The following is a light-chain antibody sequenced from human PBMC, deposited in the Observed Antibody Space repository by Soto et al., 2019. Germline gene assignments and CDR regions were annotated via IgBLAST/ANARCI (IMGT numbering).Light chain of an antibody. CDR2: AAS. Sequence: DIQMTQSPSSLSASVGDRITITCRASQGISNLLGWFQHKPGKAPKRLIYAASSLQGGVPSRFSGSGSGTEFTLTITGLQPEDFADYYCLQHNTYPYTFGQGTKLEIK. CDR3: LQHNTYPYT. CDR1: QGISNL. J-gene: IGKJ2*01. V-gene: IGKV1-17*01.